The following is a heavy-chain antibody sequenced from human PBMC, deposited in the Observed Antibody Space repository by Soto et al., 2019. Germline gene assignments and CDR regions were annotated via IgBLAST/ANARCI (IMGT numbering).Heavy chain of an antibody. Sequence: PGGSLRLSCAASGFTFSSYAMNWVRQAAPGKGLEWISYISTSGDIIYYADSVRGRFTISRDNAKNSLYLQMNSLRAEDTAVYYCARDLYCSGGSCPNWFDPWGQGTLVTVSS. CDR2: ISTSGDII. D-gene: IGHD2-15*01. CDR1: GFTFSSYA. J-gene: IGHJ5*02. V-gene: IGHV3-48*01. CDR3: ARDLYCSGGSCPNWFDP.